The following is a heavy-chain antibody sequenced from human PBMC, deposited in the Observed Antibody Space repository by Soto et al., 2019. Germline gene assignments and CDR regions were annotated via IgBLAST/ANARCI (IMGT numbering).Heavy chain of an antibody. Sequence: QVQLVQSGAEVKKPGASVKVSCKASGYIFTNYYIHWVRQAPGQGLEWMAIINPLPTSGSTNYAQKFQGRVTVTRDTSTSTAYMELSSLTSEDTAIYYCARDLTAAASWGQGTLVTVSS. CDR1: GYIFTNYY. CDR3: ARDLTAAAS. J-gene: IGHJ5*02. V-gene: IGHV1-46*01. D-gene: IGHD6-13*01. CDR2: INPLPTSGST.